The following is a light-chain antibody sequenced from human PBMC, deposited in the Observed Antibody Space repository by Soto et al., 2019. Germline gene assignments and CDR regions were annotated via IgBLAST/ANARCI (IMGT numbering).Light chain of an antibody. CDR2: EVN. J-gene: IGLJ3*02. CDR3: CSYAGESSLV. V-gene: IGLV2-23*02. CDR1: SGDVGRYNL. Sequence: QSALTEAAPVSGSPGQSITISCTGTSGDVGRYNLVSWYQQYPGKAPKLLIYEVNKRPSGTSSRFSGSKSGYTASLTISGLQAEDEADYYCCSYAGESSLVFGSGTKLTVL.